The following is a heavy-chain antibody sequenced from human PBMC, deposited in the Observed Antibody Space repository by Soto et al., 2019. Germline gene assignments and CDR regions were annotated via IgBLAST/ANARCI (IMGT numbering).Heavy chain of an antibody. CDR1: GFTFNTYW. V-gene: IGHV3-7*01. Sequence: EVQVVESGGGLVQPGGSLRLSCAASGFTFNTYWMTWVRQAPGKGLEWVANINEDGTRKNYMDSVEGRFTISRDNGKSSLSLQMTSLRPEDTAVYYCTRDVTPFGNDNAYDAFDIWGQGTLVSVSS. CDR2: INEDGTRK. J-gene: IGHJ3*02. CDR3: TRDVTPFGNDNAYDAFDI. D-gene: IGHD2-21*02.